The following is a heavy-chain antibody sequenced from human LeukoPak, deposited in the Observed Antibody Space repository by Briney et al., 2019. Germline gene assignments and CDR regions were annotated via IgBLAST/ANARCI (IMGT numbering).Heavy chain of an antibody. J-gene: IGHJ5*02. CDR1: GYSFTSYW. Sequence: GESLKISCKGSGYSFTSYWIGWVRQMPGKGLEWMGIIYPGDPDTRYSPSFQGQVTISADKSISTAYLQWSSLKASDTAMYYCASTDILTGYYSAGFDPWGQGTLVTVSS. D-gene: IGHD3-9*01. CDR3: ASTDILTGYYSAGFDP. V-gene: IGHV5-51*01. CDR2: IYPGDPDT.